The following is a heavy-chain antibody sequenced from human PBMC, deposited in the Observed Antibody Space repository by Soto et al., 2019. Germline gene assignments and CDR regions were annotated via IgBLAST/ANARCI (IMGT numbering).Heavy chain of an antibody. CDR3: ARDSRYCSGGSCYDSAFDI. J-gene: IGHJ3*02. Sequence: QVQLVQSGAEVKKPGSSVKVSCKASGGTFSSYAISWVRQAPGQGLEWMGGIIPIFGTANYAQKFQGRVTITADESTSTAYMELSSLRSEDTAVYYCARDSRYCSGGSCYDSAFDIWGQGTMVTVSS. CDR1: GGTFSSYA. CDR2: IIPIFGTA. D-gene: IGHD2-15*01. V-gene: IGHV1-69*12.